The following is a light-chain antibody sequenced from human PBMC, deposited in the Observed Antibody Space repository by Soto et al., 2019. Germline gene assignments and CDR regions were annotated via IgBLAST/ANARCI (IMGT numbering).Light chain of an antibody. CDR3: QPANSFPLT. J-gene: IGKJ4*01. V-gene: IGKV1-12*01. CDR2: AAS. Sequence: DIQMTQSPSSVSASVGDRVTITCRASQGISRWLAWYQQKPGTAPKLLIYAASTLQSVVPSRFSGSGSGTDFTLTISSLQPADFATYYCQPANSFPLTFGGGTKVEIK. CDR1: QGISRW.